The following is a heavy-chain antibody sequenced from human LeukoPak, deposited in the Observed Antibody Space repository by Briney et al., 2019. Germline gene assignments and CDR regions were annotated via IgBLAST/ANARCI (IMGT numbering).Heavy chain of an antibody. CDR1: GGSVSSSSYY. V-gene: IGHV4-39*01. Sequence: PSETLSLTCTVSGGSVSSSSYYWGWIRQPPGKGLEWIGSIYYSGSTYYNPSLKSRVTISVDTSKNQFSLKLSSVTAADTAVYYCARSRSSYWYFDPWGRGTLVTVSS. CDR2: IYYSGST. CDR3: ARSRSSYWYFDP. J-gene: IGHJ2*01.